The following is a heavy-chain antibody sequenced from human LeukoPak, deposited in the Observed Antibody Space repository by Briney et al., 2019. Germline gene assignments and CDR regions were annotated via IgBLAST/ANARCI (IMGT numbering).Heavy chain of an antibody. V-gene: IGHV3-30-3*01. CDR1: GFTLTNYA. J-gene: IGHJ4*02. CDR3: ARGGYYYDTTGSPGDY. Sequence: GTSLRLSCVVSGFTLTNYALHWVRQAPGKGLEWVAVISYAGTNKYYADSVKGRFTFSRDISKNTVYLHTDSLRDEDTAVYFCARGGYYYDTTGSPGDYWGQGTLVTVSS. D-gene: IGHD3-22*01. CDR2: ISYAGTNK.